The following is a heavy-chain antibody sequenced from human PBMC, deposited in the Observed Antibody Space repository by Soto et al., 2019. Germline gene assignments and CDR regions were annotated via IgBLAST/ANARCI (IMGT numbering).Heavy chain of an antibody. CDR1: GFTFSNYA. D-gene: IGHD6-13*01. CDR2: ISGSDDGT. V-gene: IGHV3-23*01. CDR3: AKGPYSGSSYNWFGP. Sequence: EVQLLESGGGLVQPGGSLRLSCAASGFTFSNYAMSWVRQAPGKGLEWVSGISGSDDGTFYADSVKGRFTVSRDNSKNTLYLQMPSVRAEDTAVYYCAKGPYSGSSYNWFGPWGQGTLVTVSS. J-gene: IGHJ5*02.